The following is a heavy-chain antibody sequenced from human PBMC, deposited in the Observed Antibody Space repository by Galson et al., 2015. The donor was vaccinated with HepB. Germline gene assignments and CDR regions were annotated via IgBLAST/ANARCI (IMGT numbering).Heavy chain of an antibody. CDR3: ARALREYDYVWGSYRYGRGCDY. V-gene: IGHV1-18*01. J-gene: IGHJ4*02. Sequence: ASGYTFTSYGISWVRQAPGQGLEWMGWISAYNGDTNYAQKLQGRVTMTTDTSTSTAYMEPRSLRSDDTAVYYCARALREYDYVWGSYRYGRGCDYWGQGTLVTVSS. CDR1: GYTFTSYG. D-gene: IGHD3-16*02. CDR2: ISAYNGDT.